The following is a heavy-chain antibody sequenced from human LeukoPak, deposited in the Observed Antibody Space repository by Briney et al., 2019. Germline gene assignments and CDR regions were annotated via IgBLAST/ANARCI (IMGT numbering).Heavy chain of an antibody. Sequence: SETLSLTCTVSGGSISSGGYYWSWIRQHPGKGLEWIGYIYYSGSTYYNPSLKSRVTISVDTSKNQFSLKLSSVTAADTAVYYCAREALTYYDFWSGFIFDYWGQGTLVTVPS. J-gene: IGHJ4*02. CDR2: IYYSGST. CDR1: GGSISSGGYY. V-gene: IGHV4-31*03. CDR3: AREALTYYDFWSGFIFDY. D-gene: IGHD3-3*01.